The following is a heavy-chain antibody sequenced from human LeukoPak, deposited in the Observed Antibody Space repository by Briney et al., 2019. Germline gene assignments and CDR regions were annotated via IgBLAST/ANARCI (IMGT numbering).Heavy chain of an antibody. CDR2: INPNSGGT. J-gene: IGHJ4*02. D-gene: IGHD2-15*01. CDR3: ARARIQDLDY. V-gene: IGHV1-2*02. Sequence: EWMGWINPNSGGTNYAQKFQGRVTMTRDTSISTAYMELSRLRSGDTAVYYCARARIQDLDYWGQGTQVTVSS.